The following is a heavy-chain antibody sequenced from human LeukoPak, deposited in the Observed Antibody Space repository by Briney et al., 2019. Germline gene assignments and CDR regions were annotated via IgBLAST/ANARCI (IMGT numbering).Heavy chain of an antibody. D-gene: IGHD3-10*01. CDR2: INSDGSST. CDR3: ARDRGSDAFDI. V-gene: IGHV3-74*01. CDR1: GFTFSSYW. Sequence: GGSLRLSCAASGFTFSSYWMHWVRQAPGKGLVWVSRINSDGSSTSYADSVKGRFTISRDNAKKTLYLQMNTLRAEATAVYYCARDRGSDAFDIWGQGTMVTVSS. J-gene: IGHJ3*02.